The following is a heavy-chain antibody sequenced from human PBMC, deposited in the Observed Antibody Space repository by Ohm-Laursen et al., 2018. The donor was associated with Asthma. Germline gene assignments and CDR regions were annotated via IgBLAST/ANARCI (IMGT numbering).Heavy chain of an antibody. Sequence: SLRLSCAASGFTFSSYAMHWVRQAPGKGLEWVAVISYDGSNKYYADSVKGRFTISRDNSKNTLYLQMNSLRAEDTAVYYCARDRFDYYDSSGYYPGYFDYWGQGTLVTVSS. J-gene: IGHJ4*02. D-gene: IGHD3-22*01. CDR1: GFTFSSYA. CDR3: ARDRFDYYDSSGYYPGYFDY. V-gene: IGHV3-30-3*01. CDR2: ISYDGSNK.